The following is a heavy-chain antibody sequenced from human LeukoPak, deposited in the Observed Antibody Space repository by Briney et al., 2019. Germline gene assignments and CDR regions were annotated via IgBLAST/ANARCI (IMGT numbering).Heavy chain of an antibody. V-gene: IGHV3-48*03. Sequence: PGGSLRLSCAASGFTFSDYEINWVRQAPGKGLEWVSCISTSGSTTYYADSVKGRFTISRDNAKNSLFLQMNTLTAEDTAVYYCARGALHVFDYWGLGTPVTVSS. D-gene: IGHD3-10*02. CDR3: ARGALHVFDY. J-gene: IGHJ4*02. CDR1: GFTFSDYE. CDR2: ISTSGSTT.